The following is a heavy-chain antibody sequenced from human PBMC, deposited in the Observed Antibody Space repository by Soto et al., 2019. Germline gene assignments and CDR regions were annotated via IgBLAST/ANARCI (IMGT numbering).Heavy chain of an antibody. CDR1: GDSVSISSVA. CDR2: TYYRSRWYS. J-gene: IGHJ6*02. V-gene: IGHV6-1*01. Sequence: PSQTLSHTFLISGDSVSISSVAWNWVRHSPSRGLEWLGRTYYRSRWYSDFAVSVRGRIVINADTSKNQFSLQLNSVTPEDTAVYFCARSEEDSDYYYYGLDVWGQGTTVTVSS. CDR3: ARSEEDSDYYYYGLDV. D-gene: IGHD2-15*01.